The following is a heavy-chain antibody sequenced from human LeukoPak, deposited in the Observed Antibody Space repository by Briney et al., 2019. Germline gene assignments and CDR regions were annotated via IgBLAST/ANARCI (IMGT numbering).Heavy chain of an antibody. D-gene: IGHD1-26*01. CDR3: ARELVGAYYFDY. CDR2: ISAYNGNT. V-gene: IGHV1-18*01. Sequence: ASVTVSSKASVYTFTSYGISWVRQAPGHGREWMGWISAYNGNTNYAQKLQGRVTMTTDTSTSTAYMELRSLRSDDTAVYYCARELVGAYYFDYWGQGALVTVS. J-gene: IGHJ4*02. CDR1: VYTFTSYG.